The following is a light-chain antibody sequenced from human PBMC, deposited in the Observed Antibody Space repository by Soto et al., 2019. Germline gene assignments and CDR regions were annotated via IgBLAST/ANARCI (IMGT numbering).Light chain of an antibody. CDR3: QKCKTAPFT. CDR1: QGIANY. Sequence: DIQMTQSPSSLSASVGDRVTITCLASQGIANYLAWYQQKPGRVPKLLIYAASTLQSGVPSRFTGSGSGTDFTLTINSLQPEYVATYYCQKCKTAPFTFGGGTKVDIK. V-gene: IGKV1-27*01. CDR2: AAS. J-gene: IGKJ4*01.